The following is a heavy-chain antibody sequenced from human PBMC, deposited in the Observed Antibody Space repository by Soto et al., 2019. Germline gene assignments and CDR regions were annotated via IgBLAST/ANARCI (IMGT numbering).Heavy chain of an antibody. V-gene: IGHV3-30-3*01. CDR3: ARLRADYYDSSGPFAY. CDR2: ISHDGSNK. Sequence: QVQLVESGGGVVQPGRSLRLSCAASGFTFSSYAMHWVRQAPGKGLEWVPVISHDGSNKYYADSVKGRFTISRDNSKNTLYLQMNSLRAEDTAVYYCARLRADYYDSSGPFAYWGQGTLVTVSS. J-gene: IGHJ4*02. CDR1: GFTFSSYA. D-gene: IGHD3-22*01.